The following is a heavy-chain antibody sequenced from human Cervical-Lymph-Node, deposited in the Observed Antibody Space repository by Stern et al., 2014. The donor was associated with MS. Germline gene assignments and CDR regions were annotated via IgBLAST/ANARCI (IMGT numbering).Heavy chain of an antibody. CDR1: GFTFGESA. CDR2: ISWNGDIT. CDR3: AKDIGAMRRRTRLDMVRGVLKEEKDHDQYGVDV. J-gene: IGHJ6*02. D-gene: IGHD3-10*01. Sequence: EVQLVESGGALVQPGRSLRLSCAAAGFTFGESAMHLVRQAPGKGLEWVAVISWNGDITEYAYSVKGRFTISRDNAKNSLYLQMNSLTIEDTALYFCAKDIGAMRRRTRLDMVRGVLKEEKDHDQYGVDVWGQGTTVTVSS. V-gene: IGHV3-9*01.